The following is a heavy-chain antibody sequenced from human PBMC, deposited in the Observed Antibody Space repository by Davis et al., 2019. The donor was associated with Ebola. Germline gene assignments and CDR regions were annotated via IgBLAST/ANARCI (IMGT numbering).Heavy chain of an antibody. CDR2: IYYSGST. J-gene: IGHJ3*02. D-gene: IGHD1-26*01. CDR1: GGSISSYY. V-gene: IGHV4-59*01. Sequence: SETLSLTCTVSGGSISSYYWSWIRQPPGKGLEWIGYIYYSGSTNYNPSLKSRVTISVDTSKNQFSLKLSSVTAADTAVYYCASINSGSYTNAFDIWGQGTMVTVSS. CDR3: ASINSGSYTNAFDI.